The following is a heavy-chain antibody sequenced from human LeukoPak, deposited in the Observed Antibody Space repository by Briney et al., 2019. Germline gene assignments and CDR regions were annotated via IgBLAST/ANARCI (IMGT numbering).Heavy chain of an antibody. J-gene: IGHJ5*02. V-gene: IGHV4-59*08. Sequence: PSETLSLTCTGSGGSISSYYWSWIRQPPGKGLEWIAYISDIGSINYNPSLKSRVTISLDTSKNQFSLKLSSVTAADTAVYYCARGRGSYDSSGSWFDPWGQGTLVTVSS. CDR1: GGSISSYY. CDR3: ARGRGSYDSSGSWFDP. D-gene: IGHD3-22*01. CDR2: ISDIGSI.